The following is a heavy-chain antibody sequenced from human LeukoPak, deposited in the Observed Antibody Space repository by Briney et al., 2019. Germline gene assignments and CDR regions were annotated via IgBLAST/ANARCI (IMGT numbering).Heavy chain of an antibody. CDR2: INPNSGGT. CDR1: GYTFTGYY. CDR3: ARDQHSSSWYIDY. D-gene: IGHD6-13*01. V-gene: IGHV1-2*02. J-gene: IGHJ4*02. Sequence: AAVKVSGKASGYTFTGYYMHWVRQAPAQGLEWMGWINPNSGGTNYAQEFQGRVTMTRDTSISTAYMELSRLRSDDTAVYYCARDQHSSSWYIDYWGQRTLVTVSS.